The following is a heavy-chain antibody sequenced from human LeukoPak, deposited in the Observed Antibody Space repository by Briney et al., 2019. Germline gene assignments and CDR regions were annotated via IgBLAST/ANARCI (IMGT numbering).Heavy chain of an antibody. V-gene: IGHV3-23*01. D-gene: IGHD3-22*01. Sequence: GGSLRLSCAASGFTFSSYAMSWVRQAPGKGLEWVSAISGSGGSTYYADSVKGRFTISRDNSKNTLYLQMNSLRAEDTAVYHCAKYYYDSSGYYYFDYWGQGTLVTVSS. J-gene: IGHJ4*02. CDR2: ISGSGGST. CDR1: GFTFSSYA. CDR3: AKYYYDSSGYYYFDY.